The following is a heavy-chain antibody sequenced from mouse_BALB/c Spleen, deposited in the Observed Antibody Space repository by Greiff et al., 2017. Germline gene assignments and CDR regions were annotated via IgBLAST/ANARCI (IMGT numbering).Heavy chain of an antibody. Sequence: QVQLKESGAELVKPGASVKLSCKASGYTFTEYIIHWVKQRSGQGLEWIGWFYPGSGSIKYNEKFKDKATLTADKSSSTVYMELSRLTSEDSAVYFCARHEGPGTYGYDPLAYWGQGTLVTVSA. CDR3: ARHEGPGTYGYDPLAY. J-gene: IGHJ3*01. V-gene: IGHV1-62-2*01. CDR2: FYPGSGSI. D-gene: IGHD2-2*01. CDR1: GYTFTEYI.